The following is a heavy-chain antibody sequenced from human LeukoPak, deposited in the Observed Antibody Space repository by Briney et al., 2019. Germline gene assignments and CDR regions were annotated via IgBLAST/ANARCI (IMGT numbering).Heavy chain of an antibody. CDR2: MYSGGNA. CDR1: GFTVSSNY. V-gene: IGHV3-53*01. J-gene: IGHJ4*02. Sequence: PGGSLRLSCAASGFTVSSNYMTWVRQAPGKGLEWLSVMYSGGNAYYAASVEGRFIISRDNSRNTVYLQMNSLRTDDTAVYFCARGGPGAFASWGQGTLVTVSS. D-gene: IGHD3-10*01. CDR3: ARGGPGAFAS.